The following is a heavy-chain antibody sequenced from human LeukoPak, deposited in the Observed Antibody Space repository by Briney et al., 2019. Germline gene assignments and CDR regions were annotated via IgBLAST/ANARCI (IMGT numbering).Heavy chain of an antibody. CDR2: INHSGST. V-gene: IGHV4-34*01. Sequence: SDTLSLTCAVDGGSFSGYYWSWIRQPPGKGLEWIGEINHSGSTNYNPSLKSRVTISVDTSKNQFSLKLSSVTAADTAVYYCARGRSGYSYGSMDYWGQGTLVTVSS. CDR1: GGSFSGYY. J-gene: IGHJ4*02. D-gene: IGHD5-18*01. CDR3: ARGRSGYSYGSMDY.